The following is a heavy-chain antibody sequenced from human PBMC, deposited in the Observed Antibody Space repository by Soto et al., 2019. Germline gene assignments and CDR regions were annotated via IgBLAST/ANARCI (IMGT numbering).Heavy chain of an antibody. Sequence: ASVKVSCKASGYTFTSYGISWVRQAPGQGLEWMGWISAYNGNTNYAQKLQGRVTMTTDTSTSTAYMELRSLRSDDTAVYYCARVVSPELRFLEWLSFENWFDPWGQGTLVTVSS. D-gene: IGHD3-3*01. CDR3: ARVVSPELRFLEWLSFENWFDP. V-gene: IGHV1-18*01. J-gene: IGHJ5*02. CDR1: GYTFTSYG. CDR2: ISAYNGNT.